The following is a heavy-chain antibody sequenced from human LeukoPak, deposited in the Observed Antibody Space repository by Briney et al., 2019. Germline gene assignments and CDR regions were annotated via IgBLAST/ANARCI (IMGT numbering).Heavy chain of an antibody. Sequence: GGSLRLSCVASGFTFSSYAMSWVSQAPGKGLEWVASISASGGTTYYLDSVRGRFTISRDNSKNTLYLQMNSLRAEDTAIYSCARDIRGSGNYGWFDPWGQGTLVTVSS. D-gene: IGHD3-10*01. J-gene: IGHJ5*02. V-gene: IGHV3-23*01. CDR1: GFTFSSYA. CDR3: ARDIRGSGNYGWFDP. CDR2: ISASGGTT.